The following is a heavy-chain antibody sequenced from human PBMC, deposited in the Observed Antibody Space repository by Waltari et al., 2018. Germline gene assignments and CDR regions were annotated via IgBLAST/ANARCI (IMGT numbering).Heavy chain of an antibody. J-gene: IGHJ3*02. CDR3: ARGDGGSGLGASDI. CDR1: GFTSNNMV. CDR2: IWYDGSNK. Sequence: QVQLVESGGGVVQSGRSLNPSCSGTGFTSNNMVQNWVRQAPGRGLEWVAVIWYDGSNKNYVDSVKGRFTISRDNSKNTMYLEMNRLRAEDTAVYFCARGDGGSGLGASDIWGQGTMVTVSS. D-gene: IGHD3-3*01. V-gene: IGHV3-33*01.